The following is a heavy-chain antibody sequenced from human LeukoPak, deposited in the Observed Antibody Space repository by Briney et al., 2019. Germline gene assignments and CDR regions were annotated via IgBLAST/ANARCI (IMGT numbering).Heavy chain of an antibody. CDR3: ARDWGWFGESDAFDI. CDR2: INPNSGGT. J-gene: IGHJ3*02. Sequence: RASVKVSCKASGYTFTDYYFHWVRQAPGQGLEWMGWINPNSGGTNYAQKFQGRVTMTRDTSITTAYMGLNRLRSDDTAVYYCARDWGWFGESDAFDIWGQGTLVTVSS. CDR1: GYTFTDYY. D-gene: IGHD3-10*01. V-gene: IGHV1-2*02.